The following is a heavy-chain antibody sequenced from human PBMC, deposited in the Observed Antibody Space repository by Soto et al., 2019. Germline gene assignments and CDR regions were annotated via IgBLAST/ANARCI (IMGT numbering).Heavy chain of an antibody. CDR3: ARDDFGSAGMGV. CDR2: IYPSGTT. J-gene: IGHJ6*02. D-gene: IGHD3-10*01. Sequence: SETLSLTCTVSGDSFSNYYWSWIRQPAGKGLEWIGRIYPSGTTNYNPSLKSRLTMSRDTSKNQFSLSLRSVTAADTAVYFCARDDFGSAGMGVWGQGTTVTVSS. CDR1: GDSFSNYY. V-gene: IGHV4-4*07.